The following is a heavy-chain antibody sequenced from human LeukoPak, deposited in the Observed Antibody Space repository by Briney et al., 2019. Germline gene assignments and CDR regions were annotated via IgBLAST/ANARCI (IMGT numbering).Heavy chain of an antibody. V-gene: IGHV4-39*07. CDR3: ARGDHYYHSNWFDP. CDR2: IYYSGST. D-gene: IGHD3-22*01. CDR1: GGSISSSSYY. Sequence: PSETLSLTCTVSGGSISSSSYYWGWIRQPPGKGLEWIGSIYYSGSTYYNPSLKSRVTISVDTSKNQFSLKLSSVTAADTAVYYCARGDHYYHSNWFDPWGQGTLVTVSS. J-gene: IGHJ5*02.